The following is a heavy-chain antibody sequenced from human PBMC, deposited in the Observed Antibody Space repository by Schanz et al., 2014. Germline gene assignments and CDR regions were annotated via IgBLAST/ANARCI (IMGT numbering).Heavy chain of an antibody. Sequence: QVRLVLSGSEVKKPGASVKVSCKASGYTFTGHHIHWVRQAPGHGLEWMGTIIPILDITNYAQKFQGXVTITADKSTSTSYMELSNLRSEDTAVYYCARAGQDYSDSSGYATYYFGNWGQGTLVTVSS. D-gene: IGHD3-22*01. CDR2: IIPILDIT. CDR3: ARAGQDYSDSSGYATYYFGN. J-gene: IGHJ4*02. CDR1: GYTFTGHH. V-gene: IGHV1-69*09.